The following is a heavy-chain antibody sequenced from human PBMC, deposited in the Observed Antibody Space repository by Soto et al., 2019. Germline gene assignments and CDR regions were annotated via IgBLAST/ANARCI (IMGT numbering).Heavy chain of an antibody. D-gene: IGHD2-2*01. J-gene: IGHJ5*02. CDR2: IYYSGST. Sequence: QVQLQESGPGLVKPSQTLSLTCTVSGGSFSSGGYYWNWIRQHPGKGLEWIGYIYYSGSTSYNPTLKSGVTMTVDTSKNQFSLKLNSVTAADTAVYYCARVLCSSTSCYVWENWFDPWGQGTLVTVSS. CDR3: ARVLCSSTSCYVWENWFDP. V-gene: IGHV4-31*03. CDR1: GGSFSSGGYY.